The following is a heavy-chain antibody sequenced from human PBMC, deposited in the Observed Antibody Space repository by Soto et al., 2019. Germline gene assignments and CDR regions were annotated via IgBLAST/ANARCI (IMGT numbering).Heavy chain of an antibody. D-gene: IGHD5-18*01. CDR3: ARAGRRGYGICYFDY. Sequence: PSETLSLTCAVYGGSFSGYYWSWIRQPPGKGLEWIGEINHSGSTNYNPSLKSRVTISVDTSKNQFSLKLSSVTAADTAVYYCARAGRRGYGICYFDYWGQGTLVTVSS. CDR1: GGSFSGYY. CDR2: INHSGST. J-gene: IGHJ4*02. V-gene: IGHV4-34*01.